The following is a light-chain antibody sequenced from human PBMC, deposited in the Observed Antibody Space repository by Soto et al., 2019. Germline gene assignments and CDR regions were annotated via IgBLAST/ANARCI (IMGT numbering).Light chain of an antibody. Sequence: QSVLTQPASVSGSPGQSMTISCTGTSSDVGGYNYVSWYQQHPGKAPKLMIYEVSNRPSGVSHRFSGSKSGNTASLTISGLQAEDEADYYCTSYTSNNSRVFGTGTKVTVL. J-gene: IGLJ1*01. CDR3: TSYTSNNSRV. CDR2: EVS. CDR1: SSDVGGYNY. V-gene: IGLV2-14*01.